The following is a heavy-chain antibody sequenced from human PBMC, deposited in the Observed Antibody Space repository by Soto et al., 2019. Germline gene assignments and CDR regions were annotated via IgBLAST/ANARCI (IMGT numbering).Heavy chain of an antibody. CDR3: AITTYGSASYSDN. V-gene: IGHV3-66*01. CDR2: IYSGGTT. CDR1: GFPVSSNY. Sequence: EVQLVESGGGLVQPGGSLRLSCAASGFPVSSNYMTWVRQAPGKGLEWVSVIYSGGTTYYADSVKGRFTISRDNSKNTLYLQMNSLRAEDTAVYYCAITTYGSASYSDNWGQGTVVTVSS. J-gene: IGHJ4*02. D-gene: IGHD3-10*01.